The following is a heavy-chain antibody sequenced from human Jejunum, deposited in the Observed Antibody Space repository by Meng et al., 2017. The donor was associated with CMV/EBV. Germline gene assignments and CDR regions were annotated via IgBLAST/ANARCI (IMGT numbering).Heavy chain of an antibody. Sequence: SCAASGFTLGSYAMSWVRQTPGKGLEWVSAINRGSSSTFYADSVKGRFIVSRDNSKSTLFLQMNSLRAEDTAVYYCGDGSGTQYFQYWGQGTLVTVSS. V-gene: IGHV3-23*01. D-gene: IGHD3-10*01. CDR2: INRGSSST. CDR1: GFTLGSYA. J-gene: IGHJ1*01. CDR3: GDGSGTQYFQY.